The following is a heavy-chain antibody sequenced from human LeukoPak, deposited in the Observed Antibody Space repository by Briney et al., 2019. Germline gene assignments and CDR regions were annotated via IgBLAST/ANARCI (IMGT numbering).Heavy chain of an antibody. V-gene: IGHV3-48*04. Sequence: GGSLRLSCAASGFTFSSYSMNWVRQAPGKGLEWVSYISSISSTIYDADSVKGRFTISRDNAKNSLYLQMNSLRAEDTAVYYCARAGIVVVPAAIQGGGGYYYYMDVWGKGTTVTVSS. J-gene: IGHJ6*03. CDR1: GFTFSSYS. D-gene: IGHD2-2*02. CDR2: ISSISSTI. CDR3: ARAGIVVVPAAIQGGGGYYYYMDV.